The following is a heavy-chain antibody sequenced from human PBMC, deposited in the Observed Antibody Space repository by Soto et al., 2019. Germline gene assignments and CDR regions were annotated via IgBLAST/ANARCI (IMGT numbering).Heavy chain of an antibody. CDR1: GYIFTNYY. V-gene: IGHV1-46*03. CDR2: ISLSADRT. CDR3: VRDPSSGYRSFDY. J-gene: IGHJ4*02. Sequence: GASVKGSCKASGYIFTNYYIHWVRQAPGQGLEWMGIISLSADRTSYAQKFQGRFTVTMDTSTSTVYMELGSLRSEDTAVYYCVRDPSSGYRSFDYWGQGTLVTVSS. D-gene: IGHD3-22*01.